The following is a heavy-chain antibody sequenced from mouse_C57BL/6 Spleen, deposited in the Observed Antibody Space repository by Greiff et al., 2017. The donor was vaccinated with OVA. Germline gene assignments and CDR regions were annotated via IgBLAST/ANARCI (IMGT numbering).Heavy chain of an antibody. CDR2: ISYDGSN. Sequence: EVQLQESGPGLVKPSQSLSLTCSVTGYSITSGYYWNWIRQFPGNKLEWMGYISYDGSNNYNPSLKNRISITRDTSKNQFFLKLNSVTTEDTATYYCARCYYYGSSYVGAMDYWGQGTSVTVSS. CDR1: GYSITSGYY. D-gene: IGHD1-1*01. J-gene: IGHJ4*01. CDR3: ARCYYYGSSYVGAMDY. V-gene: IGHV3-6*01.